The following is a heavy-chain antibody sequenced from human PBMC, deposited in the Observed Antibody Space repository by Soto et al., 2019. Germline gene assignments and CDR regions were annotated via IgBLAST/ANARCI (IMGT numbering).Heavy chain of an antibody. J-gene: IGHJ6*02. CDR2: IYYSGST. V-gene: IGHV4-39*01. D-gene: IGHD3-10*01. CDR1: GGSISSSSYY. CDR3: ATRREIRPGYYYGMDV. Sequence: PSETLSLTCTVSGGSISSSSYYWGWIRQPPGKGLEWIGSIYYSGSTYYNPSLKSRVTISVDTSKNQFSLKLSSVTAADTAVYYCATRREIRPGYYYGMDVWGQGTTVTVYS.